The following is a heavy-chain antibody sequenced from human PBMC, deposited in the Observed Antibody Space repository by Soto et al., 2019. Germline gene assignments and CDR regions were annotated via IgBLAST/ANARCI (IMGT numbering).Heavy chain of an antibody. Sequence: QVQLVQSGAEVKKPGSSVKVSCKSSGGTFSSYAISWVRQAPGQGLEWMGGIIPIFGTANYAQKFQARVTITADASTSTAYMELSSLRAEDAAVYYCARDSTYVDIAAAGTDYSYYGMDVWGQGTTVTVSS. CDR3: ARDSTYVDIAAAGTDYSYYGMDV. CDR2: IIPIFGTA. J-gene: IGHJ6*01. D-gene: IGHD6-13*01. V-gene: IGHV1-69*01. CDR1: GGTFSSYA.